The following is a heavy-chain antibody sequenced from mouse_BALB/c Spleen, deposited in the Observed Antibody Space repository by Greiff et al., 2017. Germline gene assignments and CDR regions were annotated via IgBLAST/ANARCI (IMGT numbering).Heavy chain of an antibody. Sequence: QVQLKESGPGLVQPSQSLSITCTVSGFSLTSYGVHWVRQSPGKGLEWLGVIWSGGSTDYNAAFISRLSISKDNSKSQVFFKMNSLQANDTAIYYCARNYWGNYGWYFDVWGAGTTVTVSS. V-gene: IGHV2-2*02. CDR2: IWSGGST. D-gene: IGHD2-1*01. CDR1: GFSLTSYG. CDR3: ARNYWGNYGWYFDV. J-gene: IGHJ1*01.